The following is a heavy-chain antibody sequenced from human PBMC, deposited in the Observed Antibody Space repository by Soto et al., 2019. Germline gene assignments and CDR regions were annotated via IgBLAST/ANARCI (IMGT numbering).Heavy chain of an antibody. Sequence: ASVNVSCKASGYTFTSYGISLVRQAPGQGLEWMGWISAYNGNTNYAQKLQGRVTMTTDTSTSTAYMELRSLRSDDTAVYYCARDGSPTSYDFWSGFWLDPWGQGTLVTVSS. CDR1: GYTFTSYG. V-gene: IGHV1-18*01. CDR3: ARDGSPTSYDFWSGFWLDP. J-gene: IGHJ5*02. D-gene: IGHD3-3*01. CDR2: ISAYNGNT.